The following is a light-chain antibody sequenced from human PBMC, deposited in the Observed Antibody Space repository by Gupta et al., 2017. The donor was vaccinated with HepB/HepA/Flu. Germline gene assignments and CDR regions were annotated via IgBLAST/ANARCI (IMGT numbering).Light chain of an antibody. J-gene: IGKJ4*01. CDR2: GAS. V-gene: IGKV3-20*01. Sequence: EIVLTQSPGTLSLSPGERATLSCRASQSFTRGYLAWYQQKPGQAPRLLIYGASSRATGIPDRFSGSESGTDFTLTISRLEPEDFAVYYCQHYDDSIPFSFGGGTKVEMK. CDR1: QSFTRGY. CDR3: QHYDDSIPFS.